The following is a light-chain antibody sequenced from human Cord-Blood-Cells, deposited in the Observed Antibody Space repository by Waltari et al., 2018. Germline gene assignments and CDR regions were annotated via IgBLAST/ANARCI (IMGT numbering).Light chain of an antibody. J-gene: IGLJ3*02. CDR1: SSDVGVYNY. V-gene: IGLV2-14*03. CDR2: DVS. CDR3: NSYTSSSTLWV. Sequence: QSALTQPASVSGSPGQSITISCPGTSSDVGVYNYVSWYQQRPGKAPKLMIYDVSNRSSGVSNRFSGSKSGNTASLTISGLQAEDEADYYCNSYTSSSTLWVFGGGTKLTVL.